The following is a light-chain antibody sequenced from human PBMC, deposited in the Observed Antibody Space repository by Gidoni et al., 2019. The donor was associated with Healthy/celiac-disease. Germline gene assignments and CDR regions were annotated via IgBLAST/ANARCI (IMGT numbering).Light chain of an antibody. Sequence: EIVLTQSPGTLSLSQGERATLSCRASQSVSSSYLAWYQQKPGQATRLLIYGASSRATGIPDRFSGSGSGTDFTLTISRLEPEDFAVYYCQHYGSSPWTFGQGTKVEIK. CDR3: QHYGSSPWT. V-gene: IGKV3-20*01. J-gene: IGKJ1*01. CDR1: QSVSSSY. CDR2: GAS.